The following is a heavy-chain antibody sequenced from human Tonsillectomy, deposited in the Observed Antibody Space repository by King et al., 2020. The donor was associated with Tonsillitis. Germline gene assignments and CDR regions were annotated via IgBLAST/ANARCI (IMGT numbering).Heavy chain of an antibody. D-gene: IGHD5-24*01. CDR1: GFMFSDYT. CDR2: ISSSSTTI. Sequence: VQLVESGGDLVQPGGSLRLSCEGSGFMFSDYTMHWLRQAPGKGPEWVSYISSSSTTIYHADSVKGRFTISRDNVRRSVYLQMNSLSDEDTGMYYCARVEDGYRSAAGTWFDPWGQGTLVIVSS. CDR3: ARVEDGYRSAAGTWFDP. J-gene: IGHJ5*02. V-gene: IGHV3-48*02.